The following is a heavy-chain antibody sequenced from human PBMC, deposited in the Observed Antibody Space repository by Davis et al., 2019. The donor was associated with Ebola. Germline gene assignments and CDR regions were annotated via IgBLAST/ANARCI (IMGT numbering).Heavy chain of an antibody. D-gene: IGHD3-3*01. CDR3: ANLEWVNPDY. J-gene: IGHJ4*02. V-gene: IGHV3-7*01. CDR1: GFTFSRSW. CDR2: IKEDGSEK. Sequence: PGGSLRLSCVASGFTFSRSWMNWVRQAPGQGLEWVASIKEDGSEKYHVHSVEVRFTISRDNAKNSLYLQMNSLRAEDTAVYYCANLEWVNPDYWGQGVLVTVSS.